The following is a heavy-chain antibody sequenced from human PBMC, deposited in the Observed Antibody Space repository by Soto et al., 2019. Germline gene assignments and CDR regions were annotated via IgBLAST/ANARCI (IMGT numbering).Heavy chain of an antibody. Sequence: PSETLSLTCAVSGGSISSSNWWSWVRQPPGKGLEWIGEIYHSGSTNYNPSLKSRVTISVDKSKNQFSLKLSSVTAADTAVYYCARVLAGKGNYRPFDPWGQGTLVTVSS. CDR3: ARVLAGKGNYRPFDP. D-gene: IGHD2-8*01. V-gene: IGHV4-4*02. CDR2: IYHSGST. CDR1: GGSISSSNW. J-gene: IGHJ5*02.